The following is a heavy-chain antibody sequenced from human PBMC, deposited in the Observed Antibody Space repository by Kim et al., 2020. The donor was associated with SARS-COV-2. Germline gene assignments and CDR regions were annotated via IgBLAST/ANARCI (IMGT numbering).Heavy chain of an antibody. CDR3: ARDMRSRGVITRTIGNFDL. D-gene: IGHD3-10*01. CDR2: IIPIFGTA. V-gene: IGHV1-69*13. CDR1: GGTFSSYA. J-gene: IGHJ2*01. Sequence: SVKVSCKASGGTFSSYAISWVRQAPGQGLEWMGGIIPIFGTANYAQKFQGRVTITADESTSTAYMELSSLRSEDTAVYYCARDMRSRGVITRTIGNFDLWGRGTLVTVSS.